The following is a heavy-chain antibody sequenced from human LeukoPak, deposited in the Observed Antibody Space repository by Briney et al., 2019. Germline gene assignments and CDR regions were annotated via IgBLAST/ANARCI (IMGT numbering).Heavy chain of an antibody. CDR3: ASALGYSSGWYPGEFDY. CDR1: GFTFSSYW. Sequence: GGSLRLSCAASGFTFSSYWMSWVRQAPGKGLEWVANIKQDGSEKYYVDSVKGRFTISRDNAKNSLYLQMNSLRAEDTAVYYCASALGYSSGWYPGEFDYWGQGTLVTVSS. J-gene: IGHJ4*02. CDR2: IKQDGSEK. V-gene: IGHV3-7*01. D-gene: IGHD6-19*01.